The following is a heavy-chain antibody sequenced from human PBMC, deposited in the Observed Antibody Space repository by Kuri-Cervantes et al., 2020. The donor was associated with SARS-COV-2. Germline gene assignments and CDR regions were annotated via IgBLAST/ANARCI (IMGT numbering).Heavy chain of an antibody. V-gene: IGHV3-21*01. CDR2: ISSSSSYI. CDR1: GFTFSSYS. J-gene: IGHJ4*02. CDR3: AXXLGGGSV. D-gene: IGHD2-15*01. Sequence: GESLKISCAASGFTFSSYSMNWVRQAPGKGLEWVSXISSSSSYIXYADSVKGRFTXXRDNAKNSLYLQMNSLRAEDTAVYYCAXXLGGGSVWGQGTLVTVSS.